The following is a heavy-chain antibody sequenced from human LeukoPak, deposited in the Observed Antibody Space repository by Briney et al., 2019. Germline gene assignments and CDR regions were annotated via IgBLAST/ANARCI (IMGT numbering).Heavy chain of an antibody. Sequence: PGGSLRLSCAASEFTFSSYDMHWVRQAPGKGLEWVAVISYDGSNKYYADSVKGRFTISRDNSKNTVYLQMNSLRAEDTAVYYCAKDREGTTFDNWGQGTLVTVSS. CDR1: EFTFSSYD. D-gene: IGHD1-7*01. CDR2: ISYDGSNK. V-gene: IGHV3-30*18. J-gene: IGHJ4*02. CDR3: AKDREGTTFDN.